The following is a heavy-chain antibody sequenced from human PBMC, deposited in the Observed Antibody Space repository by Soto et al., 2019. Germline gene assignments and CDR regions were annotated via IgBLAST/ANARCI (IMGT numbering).Heavy chain of an antibody. CDR2: IKSKTDGGTT. V-gene: IGHV3-15*01. Sequence: RLSCTASGFTFGDYAMSWFRQAPGKGLEWVGRIKSKTDGGTTDYAAPVKGRFTISRDDSKNTLYLQMNSLKTEDTAVYYCTTGGLRPYYYGMDVWGQGTTVTVSS. CDR3: TTGGLRPYYYGMDV. D-gene: IGHD3-16*01. J-gene: IGHJ6*02. CDR1: GFTFGDYA.